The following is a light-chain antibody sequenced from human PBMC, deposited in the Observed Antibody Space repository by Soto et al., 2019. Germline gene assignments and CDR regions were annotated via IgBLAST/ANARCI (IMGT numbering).Light chain of an antibody. CDR2: GNS. V-gene: IGLV1-40*01. J-gene: IGLJ2*01. Sequence: QSVLTQPPSVSGAPGQRVTISCTGSSSNIGAGYDVHWYQQLPGTATKLLIYGNSNRPSGVPDRFSGSKSGTSASLAITGLQAEDEADYYRQSYDSSLSGVVFGGGTKLTVL. CDR1: SSNIGAGYD. CDR3: QSYDSSLSGVV.